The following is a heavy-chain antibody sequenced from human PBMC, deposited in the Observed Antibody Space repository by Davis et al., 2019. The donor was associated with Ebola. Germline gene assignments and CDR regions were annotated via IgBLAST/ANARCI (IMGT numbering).Heavy chain of an antibody. V-gene: IGHV2-5*02. CDR1: GFPLCAHGVG. CDR3: AHRRGYCSSTRCYQEED. Sequence: SGPTLAKPTQTLTVPCTFSGFPLCAHGVGVGWTRQLPGKALEWVGLLHSDDDKRYIPSLKGRLTISKDTSRNQVVLTLTDMDPEDTAAYYCAHRRGYCSSTRCYQEEDWGQGTLVTVSS. J-gene: IGHJ1*01. CDR2: LHSDDDK. D-gene: IGHD2-2*01.